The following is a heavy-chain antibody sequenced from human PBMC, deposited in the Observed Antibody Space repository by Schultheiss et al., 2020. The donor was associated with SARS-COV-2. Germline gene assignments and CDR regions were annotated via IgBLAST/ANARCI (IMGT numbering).Heavy chain of an antibody. V-gene: IGHV3-30*09. J-gene: IGHJ4*02. Sequence: GESLKISCAASGFTFSSYAMHWVRQAPGKGLEWVALLSYDGGNKIYADSVKGRFAISRDNSKNTLYLQMNSLTPEDTAVYHCARDLKDGDYAGVFDFWGQGTLVTVSS. CDR1: GFTFSSYA. D-gene: IGHD4-17*01. CDR3: ARDLKDGDYAGVFDF. CDR2: LSYDGGNK.